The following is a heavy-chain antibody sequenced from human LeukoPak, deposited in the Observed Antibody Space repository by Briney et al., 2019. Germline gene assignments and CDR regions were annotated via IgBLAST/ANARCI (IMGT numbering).Heavy chain of an antibody. V-gene: IGHV4-38-2*02. D-gene: IGHD2-2*01. CDR3: ARETRLPDIVVVPAARYYYYYYMDV. CDR2: IYHSGST. Sequence: PSETLSLTCAVSGYSISSGYYWGWIRQPPGKGLEWIGSIYHSGSTYYNPSLKSRVTISVDTSKNQFSLKLSSVTAADTAVYYCARETRLPDIVVVPAARYYYYYYMDVWGKGTTVTVSS. J-gene: IGHJ6*03. CDR1: GYSISSGYY.